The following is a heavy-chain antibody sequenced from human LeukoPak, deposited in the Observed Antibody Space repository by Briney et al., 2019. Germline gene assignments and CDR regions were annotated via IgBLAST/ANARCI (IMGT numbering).Heavy chain of an antibody. J-gene: IGHJ3*02. CDR3: ARNLWFGESSDAFDM. V-gene: IGHV1-2*02. CDR2: INPKSGGT. Sequence: ASVTVSCKASGYSFTGHYMHWVRQAPGQGLEWMGWINPKSGGTNYAQKFQGRVTMTRDTSISTAYMDMSSLRSDDTAVYYCARNLWFGESSDAFDMWGQGTMVTVPS. CDR1: GYSFTGHY. D-gene: IGHD3-10*01.